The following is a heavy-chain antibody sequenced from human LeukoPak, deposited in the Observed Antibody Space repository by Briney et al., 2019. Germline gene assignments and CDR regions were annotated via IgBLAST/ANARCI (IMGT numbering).Heavy chain of an antibody. D-gene: IGHD3-3*01. CDR2: INPNSGGT. CDR1: GYTFTGYY. CDR3: ARGPYDFWSGYYYYYYGMDV. V-gene: IGHV1-2*02. J-gene: IGHJ6*02. Sequence: ASVTVSCKASGYTFTGYYMHWVRQAPGQGLEWMGWINPNSGGTNYAQKFQGRVTMTRDTSISTAYMELSRLRSDDTAVYYCARGPYDFWSGYYYYYYGMDVWGQGTTVTVSS.